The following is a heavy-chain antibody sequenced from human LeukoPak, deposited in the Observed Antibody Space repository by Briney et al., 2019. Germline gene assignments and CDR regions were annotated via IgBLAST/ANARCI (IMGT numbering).Heavy chain of an antibody. D-gene: IGHD6-13*01. CDR3: ARGPTRYSSSWAY. V-gene: IGHV4-34*01. CDR2: INHSGST. Sequence: PSETLSFTCAVYGGSFSGYYWSWIRQPPGKGLEWIGEINHSGSTNYNPTLKSRVTISVDTSKNQFSLKLSSVTAADTAVYYCARGPTRYSSSWAYWGQGTLVTVSS. J-gene: IGHJ4*02. CDR1: GGSFSGYY.